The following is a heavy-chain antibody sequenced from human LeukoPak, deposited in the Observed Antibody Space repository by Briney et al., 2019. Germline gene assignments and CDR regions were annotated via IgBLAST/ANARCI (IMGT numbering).Heavy chain of an antibody. J-gene: IGHJ4*02. D-gene: IGHD3-22*01. CDR3: AKDSGPYTSGYYGH. Sequence: QPGGSLRLSCAASGFTFSSYAMSWVRQAPGKSLEWVSAISGGGGTTYYADTVKGRFTISRDNSKNTLFLQMNSLRAEDTAVYYCAKDSGPYTSGYYGHWGQGTLVTVSS. V-gene: IGHV3-23*01. CDR2: ISGGGGTT. CDR1: GFTFSSYA.